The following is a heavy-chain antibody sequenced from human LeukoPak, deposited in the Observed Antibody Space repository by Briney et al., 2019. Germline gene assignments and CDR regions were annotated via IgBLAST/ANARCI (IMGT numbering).Heavy chain of an antibody. Sequence: SETLSLTCTVSGGSISSSSYYWGWIRQPPGKGLEWIGSIYYSGSTYYNPSLKSRFTISVDTSKNQFSLKLSSVTAADTAVYYCAREPGYSYGFDAFDIWGQGTMVTVSS. V-gene: IGHV4-39*02. CDR1: GGSISSSSYY. CDR3: AREPGYSYGFDAFDI. D-gene: IGHD5-18*01. CDR2: IYYSGST. J-gene: IGHJ3*02.